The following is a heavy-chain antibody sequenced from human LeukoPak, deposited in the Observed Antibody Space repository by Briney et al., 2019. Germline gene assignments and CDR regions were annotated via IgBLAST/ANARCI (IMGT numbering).Heavy chain of an antibody. Sequence: PAETLSLTCTVSGGSISSSSYYWGWIRQPPGKGLEWIGSIYYSGSTYYNPSLKSRVTISVDTSKNQFSLKLGSVTAADTAVYYCARVIFLSIAAAGNWFAPWGQGTLVTVSS. J-gene: IGHJ5*02. V-gene: IGHV4-39*07. D-gene: IGHD6-13*01. CDR2: IYYSGST. CDR1: GGSISSSSYY. CDR3: ARVIFLSIAAAGNWFAP.